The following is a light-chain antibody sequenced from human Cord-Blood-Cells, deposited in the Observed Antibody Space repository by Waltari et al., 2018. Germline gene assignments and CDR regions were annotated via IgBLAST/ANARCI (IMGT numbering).Light chain of an antibody. CDR3: SSYTSSSTGWV. V-gene: IGLV2-14*01. CDR1: SSDVGGYNY. J-gene: IGLJ3*02. CDR2: DVS. Sequence: QSALTQPASVSGSPGQSITISCTGTSSDVGGYNYVSWYQQHPGKAPKLMIYDVSKRPSGVSNRFSDSKSGNTASLTISGLQAEDEADYYCSSYTSSSTGWVFGGGTKLTVL.